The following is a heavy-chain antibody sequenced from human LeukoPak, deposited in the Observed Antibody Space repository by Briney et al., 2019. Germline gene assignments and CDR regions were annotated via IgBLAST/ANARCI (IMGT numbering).Heavy chain of an antibody. D-gene: IGHD1-26*01. J-gene: IGHJ4*02. V-gene: IGHV5-51*01. CDR1: GYSFTSSW. Sequence: GESLKISCKGSGYSFTSSWIGWVRQMPGKGLEWVGIIYPGDSDTRYSPSFQGQVTISAGKSITTAYLQWSSLKASDTAMYYCARRHHEWELLDYWGQGTLVTVSS. CDR2: IYPGDSDT. CDR3: ARRHHEWELLDY.